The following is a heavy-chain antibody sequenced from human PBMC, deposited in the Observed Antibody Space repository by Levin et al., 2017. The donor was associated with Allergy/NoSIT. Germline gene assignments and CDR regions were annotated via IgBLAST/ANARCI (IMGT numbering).Heavy chain of an antibody. J-gene: IGHJ2*01. CDR1: KFTLSSHA. V-gene: IGHV3-23*01. Sequence: GGSLRLSCEASKFTLSSHAMNWVRQAPGKGLEWVSVISGSGGSTFYADSVVGRFTVSRDNSKNTLYLQMNSLSAEDTALYYCARDSLHEEVSVNFWYFDLWGRGTQVTVSS. CDR2: ISGSGGST. CDR3: ARDSLHEEVSVNFWYFDL. D-gene: IGHD3-16*02.